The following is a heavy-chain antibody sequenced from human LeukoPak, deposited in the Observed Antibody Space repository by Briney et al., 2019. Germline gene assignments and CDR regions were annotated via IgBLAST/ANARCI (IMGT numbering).Heavy chain of an antibody. D-gene: IGHD3-22*01. V-gene: IGHV1-2*02. CDR3: ARDRPHSSGYYRLNWFDP. J-gene: IGHJ5*02. Sequence: ASVKVSCKASGYTFTGYYMHWVRQARGQGLEWMGWINPNSGGTNYAQKFQGRVTMTRDTSISTAYMELSRLRSDDTAVYYCARDRPHSSGYYRLNWFDPWGQGTLVTVSS. CDR1: GYTFTGYY. CDR2: INPNSGGT.